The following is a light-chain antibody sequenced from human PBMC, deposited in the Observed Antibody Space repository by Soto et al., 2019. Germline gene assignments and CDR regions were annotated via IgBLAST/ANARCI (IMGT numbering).Light chain of an antibody. J-gene: IGKJ2*01. V-gene: IGKV3-15*01. Sequence: EIVLTQSPATLSLSPGERAALSCGASQSVSSNYLAWYQQKPGLAPRLLIYDASTRAAGIPARFSGSGSGTEFSLTISSLQSEDFAVYYCQQYNNRPPDTFGQGTKLEIK. CDR2: DAS. CDR1: QSVSSN. CDR3: QQYNNRPPDT.